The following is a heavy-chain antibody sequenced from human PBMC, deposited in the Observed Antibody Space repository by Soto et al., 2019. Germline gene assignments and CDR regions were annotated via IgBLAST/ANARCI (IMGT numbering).Heavy chain of an antibody. CDR1: GESFSVYY. CDR2: INHSGST. V-gene: IGHV4-34*01. D-gene: IGHD6-19*01. CDR3: AREKHPSVAVPVRQLKSTWWFDS. J-gene: IGHJ5*01. Sequence: QVQLQQWGAGLLKPSETLSLTCGVYGESFSVYYWSWIRQPPGKGLEWIGEINHSGSTNYNPSLKSRVTISVDTSKTHLSLKLSSVTAADTAVYYCAREKHPSVAVPVRQLKSTWWFDSWGQGTLVTVSS.